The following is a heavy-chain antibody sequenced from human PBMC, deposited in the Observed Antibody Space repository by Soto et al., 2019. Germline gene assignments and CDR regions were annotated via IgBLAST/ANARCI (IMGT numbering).Heavy chain of an antibody. V-gene: IGHV4-59*08. J-gene: IGHJ5*02. Sequence: PSETLSLTCTVSGGSISSYYWSWIRQPPGKGLEWIGYIYYSGSTNYNPSLKSRVTISVDTSKNQFSLKLSSVTAADTAVYYCARQHTPSLGYSSSWYWFDPWGQGTLVTVSS. CDR1: GGSISSYY. CDR2: IYYSGST. D-gene: IGHD6-13*01. CDR3: ARQHTPSLGYSSSWYWFDP.